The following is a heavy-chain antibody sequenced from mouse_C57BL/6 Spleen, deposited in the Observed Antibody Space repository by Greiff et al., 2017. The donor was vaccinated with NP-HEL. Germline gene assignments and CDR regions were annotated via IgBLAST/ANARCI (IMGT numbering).Heavy chain of an antibody. Sequence: QVQLQQSGPELVKPGASVKISCKASGYTFTDYYINWVKQRPGQGLEWIGWIFPGSGSTYYNEKFKGKATLTVDKSSSTAYMLLSSLTSEDSAIYFCARGSYSKGGYYFDYWGQGTTLTVSS. CDR1: GYTFTDYY. CDR2: IFPGSGST. V-gene: IGHV1-75*01. D-gene: IGHD2-5*01. J-gene: IGHJ2*01. CDR3: ARGSYSKGGYYFDY.